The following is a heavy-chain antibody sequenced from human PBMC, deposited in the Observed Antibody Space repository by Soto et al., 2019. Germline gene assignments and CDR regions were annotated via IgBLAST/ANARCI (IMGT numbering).Heavy chain of an antibody. CDR1: GGSSSSGVYY. CDR3: ARGDYGGNSFYYFDY. J-gene: IGHJ4*02. CDR2: IYYSGST. D-gene: IGHD4-17*01. V-gene: IGHV4-31*03. Sequence: SETLSLTCTVSGGSSSSGVYYWSWIRHHPGKGLEWIGYIYYSGSTYYKPSLKSRVTISVDTSKNQLSLKLSSVTAADTAVYYCARGDYGGNSFYYFDYWGQGTLVTVSS.